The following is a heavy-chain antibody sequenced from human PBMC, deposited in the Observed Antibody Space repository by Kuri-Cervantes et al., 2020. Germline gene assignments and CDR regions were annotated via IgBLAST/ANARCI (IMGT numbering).Heavy chain of an antibody. CDR3: AKDMGLGSSSSYMDV. V-gene: IGHV3-23*01. CDR2: ISGSGGST. J-gene: IGHJ6*03. D-gene: IGHD2-15*01. Sequence: GGSLRLSCAASGFTFSSYAMSWVRQAPGKGLEWVSAISGSGGSTYYADSVKGRFTISRDNAKNSLYLQMNSLRAEDTALYYCAKDMGLGSSSSYMDVWGKGTTVTVSS. CDR1: GFTFSSYA.